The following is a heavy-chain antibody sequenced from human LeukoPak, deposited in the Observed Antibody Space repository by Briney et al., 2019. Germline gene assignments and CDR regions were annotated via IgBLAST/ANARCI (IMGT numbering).Heavy chain of an antibody. V-gene: IGHV4-34*01. D-gene: IGHD6-6*01. CDR1: GGSFSGYY. J-gene: IGHJ5*02. Sequence: SETLSLTCAVYGGSFSGYYWSWIRQPPGKGLEWIGEINHSGSTNYNPSLKSRVTISVDTSKNQFSLKLSSVTAADTAVYYCARAGSQLGNWFDPWGQGTLVTVSS. CDR3: ARAGSQLGNWFDP. CDR2: INHSGST.